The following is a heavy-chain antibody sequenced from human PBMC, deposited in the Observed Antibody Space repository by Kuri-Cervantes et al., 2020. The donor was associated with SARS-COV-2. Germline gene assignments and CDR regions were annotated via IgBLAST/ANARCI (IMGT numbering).Heavy chain of an antibody. V-gene: IGHV4-59*12. CDR1: GGSISSYY. D-gene: IGHD6-13*01. Sequence: GSLRLSCTVSGGSISSYYWSWIRQPPGKGLEWIGYICYSGSTNYNPSLKSRVTISVDTSKNQFSLKLSSVTAADTAVYYCARGSSPTALIDYWGQGTLVTVSS. CDR2: ICYSGST. CDR3: ARGSSPTALIDY. J-gene: IGHJ4*02.